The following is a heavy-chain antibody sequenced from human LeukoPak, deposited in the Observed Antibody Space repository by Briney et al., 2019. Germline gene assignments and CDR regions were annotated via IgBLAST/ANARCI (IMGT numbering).Heavy chain of an antibody. CDR1: GGSFSGYY. CDR2: INHSGST. D-gene: IGHD3-9*01. Sequence: SETLSLTCAVYGGSFSGYYWSWIRQPPGKGLEWIGEINHSGSTNYNPSLKSRVTISVDTSKNQFSLKLSSVTAADTAVYYCAGLYYDILTGYYGFDYWGQGTLVTVSS. CDR3: AGLYYDILTGYYGFDY. J-gene: IGHJ4*02. V-gene: IGHV4-34*01.